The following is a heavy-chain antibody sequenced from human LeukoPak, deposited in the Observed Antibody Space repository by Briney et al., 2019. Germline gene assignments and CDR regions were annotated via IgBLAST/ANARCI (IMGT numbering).Heavy chain of an antibody. J-gene: IGHJ4*02. V-gene: IGHV4-34*01. D-gene: IGHD3-22*01. Sequence: SETLSLTCAVYGGSFSGYYWGWIRQPPGKGLEWIGTIYYSGSTFYNPSLKSRVTVSVDTSKNQFSLKLSSLTAADTAVYHCAKGSGGSGYLARELDYWGQGTLVTVSS. CDR2: IYYSGST. CDR1: GGSFSGYY. CDR3: AKGSGGSGYLARELDY.